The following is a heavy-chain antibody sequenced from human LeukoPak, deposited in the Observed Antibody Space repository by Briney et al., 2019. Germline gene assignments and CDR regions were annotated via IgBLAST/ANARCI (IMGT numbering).Heavy chain of an antibody. J-gene: IGHJ6*03. CDR3: ARDVGDLNWGHYYYMDV. D-gene: IGHD7-27*01. CDR2: IYYSGST. Sequence: SETLSLTCTVFGGSISSSSYYWGWIRQPPGKGLEWIGSIYYSGSTYYNPSLKSRVTISVDTSKNQFALKLSSVTAADTAVYYCARDVGDLNWGHYYYMDVWGKGTTVTVSS. CDR1: GGSISSSSYY. V-gene: IGHV4-39*06.